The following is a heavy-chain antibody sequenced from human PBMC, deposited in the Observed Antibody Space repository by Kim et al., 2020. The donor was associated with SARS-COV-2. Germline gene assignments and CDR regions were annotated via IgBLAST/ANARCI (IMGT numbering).Heavy chain of an antibody. D-gene: IGHD6-19*01. CDR2: ISGSSSAI. Sequence: GGSLRLSCAASGFTFSSYSMNWVRQAPGKGLEWVSYISGSSSAIDYADSVKGRFTISRDNAKNSLYLQMNSLSDEDTAVYYCASGYSTGWYYWYFDLWVR. J-gene: IGHJ2*01. V-gene: IGHV3-48*02. CDR3: ASGYSTGWYYWYFDL. CDR1: GFTFSSYS.